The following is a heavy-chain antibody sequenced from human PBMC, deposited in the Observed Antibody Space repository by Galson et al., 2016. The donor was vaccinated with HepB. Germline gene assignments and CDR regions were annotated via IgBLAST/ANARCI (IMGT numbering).Heavy chain of an antibody. Sequence: SLRLSCAASGFTVSSNYMSWVRQAPGKGLEWVSLIYSGGSTYYADSVKGRFTISRDNSKNTVYLQMNTLRAEDTAVCYCAGRWKEMATITDAFDIWGQGTMVTVSS. D-gene: IGHD5-24*01. CDR1: GFTVSSNY. V-gene: IGHV3-53*01. CDR3: AGRWKEMATITDAFDI. J-gene: IGHJ3*02. CDR2: IYSGGST.